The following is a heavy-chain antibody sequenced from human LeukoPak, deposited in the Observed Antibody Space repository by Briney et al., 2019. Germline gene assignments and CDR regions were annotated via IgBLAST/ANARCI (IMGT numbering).Heavy chain of an antibody. CDR2: ISAYNGNT. J-gene: IGHJ6*03. CDR1: GYTFTSYG. V-gene: IGHV1-18*01. Sequence: ASVKVSCKASGYTFTSYGISWVRQAPGQGLEWMGWISAYNGNTNYAQKLQGRVTMTTDTSTSTAYMELRSLRSDDTAVYYCARTAKGPGSSWTSYYYYMDVWGKGTTVTVSS. D-gene: IGHD1-26*01. CDR3: ARTAKGPGSSWTSYYYYMDV.